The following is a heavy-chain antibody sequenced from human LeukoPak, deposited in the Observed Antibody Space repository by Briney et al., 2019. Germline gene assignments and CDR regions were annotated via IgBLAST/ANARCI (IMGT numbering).Heavy chain of an antibody. D-gene: IGHD2-15*01. V-gene: IGHV4-34*01. Sequence: PSETLSLTCAVYGGSFSDYYWIWIRQPPGKGPEWIGEINHVGGTNYNPSLKSRGTISVDTPKNQFSLRLSSVTAADTALYFCARGHADIGLNYFDYWGPGTLVTVSS. CDR2: INHVGGT. CDR1: GGSFSDYY. CDR3: ARGHADIGLNYFDY. J-gene: IGHJ4*02.